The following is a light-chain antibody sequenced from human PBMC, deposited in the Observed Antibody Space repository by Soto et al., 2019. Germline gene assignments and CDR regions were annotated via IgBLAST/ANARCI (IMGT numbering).Light chain of an antibody. CDR1: QGISSY. Sequence: AIRMTQSPSSLSASTGVRVTIPCRASQGISSYLAWYQQKPGKDPKLLIYAASTLQSGVSSRFSGSGSGTYFTLPIICLQSEDFATYYCQQYYSYPLWTFGQWTKVDIK. CDR3: QQYYSYPLWT. V-gene: IGKV1-8*01. CDR2: AAS. J-gene: IGKJ1*01.